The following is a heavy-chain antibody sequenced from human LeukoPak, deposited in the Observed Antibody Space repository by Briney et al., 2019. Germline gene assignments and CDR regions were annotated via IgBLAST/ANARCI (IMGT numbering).Heavy chain of an antibody. CDR2: IVVGSGNT. V-gene: IGHV1-58*01. CDR1: GFTFTSSA. CDR3: AAGAVTEPEDAFDI. Sequence: SVKVSCKASGFTFTSSAVQWVRQARGQRLEWIGWIVVGSGNTNYAQKFQERVTITRDMSTSTAYMELSSLRSEDTAVYYCAAGAVTEPEDAFDIWGQGTMVTVSS. J-gene: IGHJ3*02. D-gene: IGHD5-18*01.